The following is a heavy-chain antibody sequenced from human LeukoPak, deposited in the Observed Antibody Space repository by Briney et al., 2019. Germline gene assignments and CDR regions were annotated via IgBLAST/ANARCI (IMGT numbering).Heavy chain of an antibody. J-gene: IGHJ6*03. CDR2: ISAYNGNS. V-gene: IGHV1-18*01. CDR3: ARDREYGDYMDV. Sequence: GASVKVSCKASGYTFISYGISWVRQAPGQGLEWMGWISAYNGNSNYAQKLQGRVTMTTDTSTSTAYMERSSLRSDDTAVYYCARDREYGDYMDVWGQGTTVTVSS. CDR1: GYTFISYG. D-gene: IGHD4-17*01.